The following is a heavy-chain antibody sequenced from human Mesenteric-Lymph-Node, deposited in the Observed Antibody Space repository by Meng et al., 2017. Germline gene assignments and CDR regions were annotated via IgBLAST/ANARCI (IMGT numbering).Heavy chain of an antibody. Sequence: GESLKISCAASGFTFSYYWMTWVRQAPGKGLERVANIKQDGSEKYYVDSVKGRFTISRDNAKNSLYLQMNSLRAEDSAVYYCARDRSYSHYSYYYGMDVWGQGTTVTVSS. D-gene: IGHD1-26*01. J-gene: IGHJ6*02. CDR1: GFTFSYYW. V-gene: IGHV3-7*01. CDR2: IKQDGSEK. CDR3: ARDRSYSHYSYYYGMDV.